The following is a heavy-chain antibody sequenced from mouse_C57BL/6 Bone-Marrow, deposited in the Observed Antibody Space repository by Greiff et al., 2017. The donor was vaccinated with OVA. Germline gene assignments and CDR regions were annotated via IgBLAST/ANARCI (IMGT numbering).Heavy chain of an antibody. V-gene: IGHV1-59*01. CDR1: GYTFTSYW. CDR3: ARYEPYCDY. J-gene: IGHJ2*01. D-gene: IGHD2-12*01. Sequence: VQLQQPGAELVRPGTSVKLSCKASGYTFTSYWMHWVKQRPGQGLEWIGVIDPSDSYTNYNQKFKGKATLTVDTSSSTAYMQLSSLTSEDSAVYYCARYEPYCDYWGQGTTLTVSS. CDR2: IDPSDSYT.